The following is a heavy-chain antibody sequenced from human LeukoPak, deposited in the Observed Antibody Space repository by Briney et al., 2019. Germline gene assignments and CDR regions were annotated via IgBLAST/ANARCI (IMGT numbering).Heavy chain of an antibody. CDR1: GFIFSSYA. CDR3: ARTEDTAMVKGFYGMDV. J-gene: IGHJ6*02. D-gene: IGHD5-18*01. V-gene: IGHV3-30-3*01. Sequence: GRSLRLSCAASGFIFSSYAMHWVRQAPGKGLEWVAVISYDGSNKYYADSVKGRFTISRDNSKNTLYLQMNSLRAEDTAVYYCARTEDTAMVKGFYGMDVWGQGTTVTVSS. CDR2: ISYDGSNK.